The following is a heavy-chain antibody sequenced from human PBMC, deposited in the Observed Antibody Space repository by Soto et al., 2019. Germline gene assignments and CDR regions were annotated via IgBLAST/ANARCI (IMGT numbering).Heavy chain of an antibody. J-gene: IGHJ3*02. CDR2: IYYSGST. CDR3: ARQQWLVLNGFDI. V-gene: IGHV4-59*01. D-gene: IGHD6-19*01. CDR1: GGSISSYY. Sequence: SETLSLTCTVSGGSISSYYWSWIRQPPGKGLEWIGYIYYSGSTNYNPSLKSRVTISVDTSKNQFSLKLSSVTAADTAVYYCARQQWLVLNGFDIWGQGKRVTVS.